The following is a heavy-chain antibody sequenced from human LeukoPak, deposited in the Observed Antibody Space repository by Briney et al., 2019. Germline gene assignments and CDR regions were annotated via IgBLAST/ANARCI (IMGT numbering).Heavy chain of an antibody. J-gene: IGHJ4*02. CDR3: AIYYDSSGYYFDY. Sequence: PGGSLRLSCAASGFTFSSYSMNWVRQAPGKGLEWVSSIHSSGTYIYYADSVKGRFTISRDNAKNSLYLQMNSLRADDTAVYYCAIYYDSSGYYFDYWGQGTLVTVSS. CDR2: IHSSGTYI. V-gene: IGHV3-21*01. CDR1: GFTFSSYS. D-gene: IGHD3-22*01.